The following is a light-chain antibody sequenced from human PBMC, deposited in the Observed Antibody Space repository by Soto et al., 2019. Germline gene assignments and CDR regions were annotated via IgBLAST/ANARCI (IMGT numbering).Light chain of an antibody. CDR3: QQYGSSTLS. J-gene: IGKJ4*01. V-gene: IGKV3-20*01. CDR2: GAS. CDR1: QSVSSSY. Sequence: EIVLTQSPATLSLSPGERATLSCRDSQSVSSSYLAWYQQKPGQAPRLXIYGASSRATGIPDRFSGSGSGTEFTLTISRLEPEDFEVYYCQQYGSSTLSFGGGTKVDIK.